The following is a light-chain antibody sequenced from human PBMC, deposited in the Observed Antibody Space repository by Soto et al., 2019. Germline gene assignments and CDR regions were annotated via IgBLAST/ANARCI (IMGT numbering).Light chain of an antibody. V-gene: IGKV1-5*01. CDR2: DAS. J-gene: IGKJ1*01. CDR1: QSISSW. CDR3: QQYNSYPWT. Sequence: DIQMTQSPSTLSASVGDRVTITCRASQSISSWLAWYQQKPGKAPKLLIHDASSLESVVPSRFSGSGSGTEFTLTISSLQPDDFATYYCQQYNSYPWTFGQGTKVEIK.